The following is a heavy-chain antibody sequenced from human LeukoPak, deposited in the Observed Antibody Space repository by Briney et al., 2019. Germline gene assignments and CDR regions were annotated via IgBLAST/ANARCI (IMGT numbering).Heavy chain of an antibody. J-gene: IGHJ5*01. CDR2: IYYSGST. D-gene: IGHD6-19*01. Sequence: SETLSLTCTVSGGSINSRTYYWGWIRQPQGKGLEWIGTIYYSGSTYYNPSLKSRVTISVDTSKNQFSLRVSSVTAADTAVYYCARRPAGTNWFDSWGQGTLVTVSS. V-gene: IGHV4-39*01. CDR3: ARRPAGTNWFDS. CDR1: GGSINSRTYY.